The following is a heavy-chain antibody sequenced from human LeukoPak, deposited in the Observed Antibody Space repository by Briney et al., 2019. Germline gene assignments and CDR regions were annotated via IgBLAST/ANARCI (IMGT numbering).Heavy chain of an antibody. V-gene: IGHV3-11*01. CDR3: GRDSRWAQPDH. J-gene: IGHJ4*02. Sequence: GGSLRLSCAASGFTFSDYYMIWVRQAPGKGLEWVSYISSSGSSIHYADSVKGRFTISRDNSKNMVYLQINSLTAEDTAIYYCGRDSRWAQPDHWGQGTLVTVSS. CDR1: GFTFSDYY. D-gene: IGHD5-24*01. CDR2: ISSSGSSI.